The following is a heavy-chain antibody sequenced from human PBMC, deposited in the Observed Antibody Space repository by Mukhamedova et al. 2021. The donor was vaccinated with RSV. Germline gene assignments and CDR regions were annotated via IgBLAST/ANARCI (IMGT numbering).Heavy chain of an antibody. J-gene: IGHJ4*02. V-gene: IGHV3-53*01. D-gene: IGHD3-10*01. Sequence: GKGLEWVSLIYSGGGTYYADSVKGRFTISRDNFKNTLYLQMDNLRAEDTAVYYCARDSSGVAPFFDYWGQGILVSVSS. CDR3: ARDSSGVAPFFDY. CDR2: IYSGGGT.